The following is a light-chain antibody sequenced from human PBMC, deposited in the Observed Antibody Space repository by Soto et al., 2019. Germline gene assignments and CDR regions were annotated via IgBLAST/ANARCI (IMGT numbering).Light chain of an antibody. Sequence: EIVLTQSPGTLSLSPGERATLSCRASQSVSSSYLAWYQQKPGRAPRLLIYAASSRATGIPDRFSGSGSGKDFTLNISRLEPEDFAVYYCQQYGSSPKTFGQGTKVEIK. CDR1: QSVSSSY. CDR2: AAS. V-gene: IGKV3-20*01. J-gene: IGKJ1*01. CDR3: QQYGSSPKT.